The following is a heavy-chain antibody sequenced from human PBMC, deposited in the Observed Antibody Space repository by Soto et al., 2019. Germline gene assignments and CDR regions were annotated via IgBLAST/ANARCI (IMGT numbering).Heavy chain of an antibody. V-gene: IGHV4-30-2*01. CDR1: GGSLSSSAYS. CDR2: IYQSGST. Sequence: SETLSLTCAVSGGSLSSSAYSWSWIRQPPGKGLEWIGFIYQSGSTYYNPSLKSRVTMSLDRPKNQFSLKLSSVTAADTAVYYCARELLFYDSDGFSWDDAFDIWGQGTMVTVS. CDR3: ARELLFYDSDGFSWDDAFDI. D-gene: IGHD3-22*01. J-gene: IGHJ3*02.